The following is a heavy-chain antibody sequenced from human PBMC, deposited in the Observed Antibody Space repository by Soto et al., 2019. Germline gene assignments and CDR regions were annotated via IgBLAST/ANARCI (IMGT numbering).Heavy chain of an antibody. Sequence: SVKVSCKASGGTFSSYTISWVRQAPGQGLEWMGRIIPILGIANYAQKFQGRVTITADKSTSTAYMELSSLRSEDTAVYYCARDYVTVTTVEYCYYHDVWGKGTTVPV. CDR1: GGTFSSYT. D-gene: IGHD4-17*01. CDR3: ARDYVTVTTVEYCYYHDV. V-gene: IGHV1-69*04. J-gene: IGHJ6*03. CDR2: IIPILGIA.